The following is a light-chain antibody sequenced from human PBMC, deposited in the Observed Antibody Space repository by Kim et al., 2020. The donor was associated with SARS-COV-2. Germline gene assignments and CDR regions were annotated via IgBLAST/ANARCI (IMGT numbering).Light chain of an antibody. J-gene: IGKJ2*01. CDR2: KAS. Sequence: AAGGDSVTMQGRARQSISDWWDWYQQKPGKAPNLLIYKASTLESGIQSRFSGSGSGTQFSLTISSLQPDDFATYYCQQYNSYPYTCGQGTKLEI. CDR1: QSISDW. CDR3: QQYNSYPYT. V-gene: IGKV1-5*03.